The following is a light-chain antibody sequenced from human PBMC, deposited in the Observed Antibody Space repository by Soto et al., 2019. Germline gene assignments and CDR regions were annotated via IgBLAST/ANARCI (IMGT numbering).Light chain of an antibody. Sequence: IQLTQSPSFLSACVGDRVTITCRASQGISSYLAWYQQKPGKAPKLLIYAASTLQSGVPSRFSGSGSGTEFTLTISSLQPEDFATYYCQQLNSYPTFGQGTRLEIK. CDR1: QGISSY. CDR3: QQLNSYPT. V-gene: IGKV1-9*01. CDR2: AAS. J-gene: IGKJ5*01.